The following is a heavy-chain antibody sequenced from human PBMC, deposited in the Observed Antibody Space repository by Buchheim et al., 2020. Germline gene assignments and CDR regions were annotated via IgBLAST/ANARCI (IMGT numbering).Heavy chain of an antibody. CDR1: GFTFSSYA. J-gene: IGHJ6*02. D-gene: IGHD2-15*01. CDR3: AREHCSGGSCYRYYYGMDV. Sequence: QVQLVESGGGVVQPGRSLRLSCAASGFTFSSYAMHWVRQAPGKGLEWVAVISYDGSNKYYADSVKGRFTISRDNSKNTLYLQMNSLRAEDTAVYYCAREHCSGGSCYRYYYGMDVWGQGTT. CDR2: ISYDGSNK. V-gene: IGHV3-30-3*01.